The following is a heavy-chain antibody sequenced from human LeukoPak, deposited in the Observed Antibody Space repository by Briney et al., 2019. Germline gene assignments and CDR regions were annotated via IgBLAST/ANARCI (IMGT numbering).Heavy chain of an antibody. V-gene: IGHV3-23*01. CDR3: ARDGRGYSGYDYVGDY. Sequence: GGTLRLSCAASGFTFSSYGMSWVRQAPGKGLEWVSAISGSGGSTYYADSVKGRFTISRDNSKNTLYLQMNSLRAEDTAVYYCARDGRGYSGYDYVGDYWGQGTLVTVSS. CDR2: ISGSGGST. J-gene: IGHJ4*02. D-gene: IGHD5-12*01. CDR1: GFTFSSYG.